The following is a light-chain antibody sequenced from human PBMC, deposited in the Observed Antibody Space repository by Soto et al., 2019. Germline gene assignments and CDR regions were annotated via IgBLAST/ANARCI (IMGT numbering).Light chain of an antibody. CDR3: AAWDDNLNGPV. Sequence: QSVLTQPPSASGTPGQRVTISCSGSSSNIGSNTVNWYQQIPGTAPKLLIYSTDQRPLGVPDRFSGSKSGTSASLAISGLQSEDEADYYCAAWDDNLNGPVFGGGTQLTVL. J-gene: IGLJ7*01. CDR2: STD. CDR1: SSNIGSNT. V-gene: IGLV1-44*01.